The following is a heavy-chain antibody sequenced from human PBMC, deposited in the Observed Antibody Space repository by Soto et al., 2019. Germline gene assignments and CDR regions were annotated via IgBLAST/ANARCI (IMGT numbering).Heavy chain of an antibody. Sequence: QVQLQESGPGLVKASETLSLTCTVSGGSISTYTWNWIRQSPGKGLEWIGYISYSGSTMSNPSLKSRVTISVDRSKNQLSLNLSSVTAADTAKYYCARDSKSDDAFDIWGLGTLVTVSS. J-gene: IGHJ3*02. CDR1: GGSISTYT. CDR2: ISYSGST. CDR3: ARDSKSDDAFDI. V-gene: IGHV4-59*01.